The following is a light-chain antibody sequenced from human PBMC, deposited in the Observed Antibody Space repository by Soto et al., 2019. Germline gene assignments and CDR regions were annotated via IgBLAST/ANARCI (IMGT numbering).Light chain of an antibody. J-gene: IGLJ2*01. CDR1: SSDLGDYDY. V-gene: IGLV2-8*01. CDR2: EVS. CDR3: SSYAGSNNLI. Sequence: QSALTQAPSASGSPGQSVTIACSGTSSDLGDYDYVSWYQQHPGKAPRLMIYEVSERPSGVPDRFSGSKSGNTASLTVTGLQVEDEADYYCSSYAGSNNLIFGGGTKLTVL.